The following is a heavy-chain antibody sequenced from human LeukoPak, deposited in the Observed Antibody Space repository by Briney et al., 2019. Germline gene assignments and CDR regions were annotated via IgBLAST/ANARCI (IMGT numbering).Heavy chain of an antibody. Sequence: PGGSLRLSCAASGFTFSSYGMHWVRQAPGKGLEWVAVISYDGSNKYYADSVKGRFTISRDNSKNTLYLQMNSLRAEDTAVYYCARDTRDIVVVVAASPTYGMDVWGQGTTVTVSS. CDR3: ARDTRDIVVVVAASPTYGMDV. D-gene: IGHD2-15*01. CDR2: ISYDGSNK. V-gene: IGHV3-30*03. J-gene: IGHJ6*02. CDR1: GFTFSSYG.